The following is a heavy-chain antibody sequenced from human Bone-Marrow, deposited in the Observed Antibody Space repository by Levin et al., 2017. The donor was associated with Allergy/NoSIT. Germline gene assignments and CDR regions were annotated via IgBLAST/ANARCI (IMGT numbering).Heavy chain of an antibody. CDR3: AREDVVRGIRSFDI. CDR1: GFTFSSYS. D-gene: IGHD2-21*01. CDR2: IWSDGSNK. Sequence: LSLTCAASGFTFSSYSMHWVRQAPDKGLEWVAMIWSDGSNKYYADSVKGRFTISRDNSKDTAYVQMNSLRDEDTAVYYCAREDVVRGIRSFDIWGQGTMVTVSS. J-gene: IGHJ3*02. V-gene: IGHV3-33*01.